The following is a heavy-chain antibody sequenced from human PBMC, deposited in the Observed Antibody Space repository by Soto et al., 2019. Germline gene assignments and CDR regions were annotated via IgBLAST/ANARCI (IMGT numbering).Heavy chain of an antibody. CDR3: ASKFGELLADAFDI. J-gene: IGHJ3*02. CDR1: NASISSRKW. D-gene: IGHD3-10*01. CDR2: IYQGGSI. V-gene: IGHV4-4*02. Sequence: QVQLQESGPGLVKPSGTLSLTCTVSNASISSRKWWTWVRQTPRKGLEWIGEIYQGGSINHHPSLTGRVTMSVAKSNNQFCLKMTSVTAADTAVYYCASKFGELLADAFDIWGQGTVVTVSS.